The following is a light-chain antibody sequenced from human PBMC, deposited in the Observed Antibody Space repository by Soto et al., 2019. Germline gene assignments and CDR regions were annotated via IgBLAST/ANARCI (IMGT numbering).Light chain of an antibody. V-gene: IGKV3-11*01. CDR1: QSVSNY. Sequence: EIVLTQSPATLSLPPGERATLSCRASQSVSNYLAWYQQKPGQAPRLLIYDASNRASGIPARFSGSGSGTDFTLTISSLDPEDFAVYYCQQRSNWPPVTFGGGTKVDMK. CDR2: DAS. J-gene: IGKJ4*01. CDR3: QQRSNWPPVT.